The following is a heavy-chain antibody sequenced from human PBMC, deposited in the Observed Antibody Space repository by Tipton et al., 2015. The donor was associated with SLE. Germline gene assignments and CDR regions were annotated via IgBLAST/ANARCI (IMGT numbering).Heavy chain of an antibody. CDR2: IYTSGST. V-gene: IGHV4-61*02. CDR1: GGSFTSGTYY. D-gene: IGHD2-2*01. Sequence: LRLSCTVSGGSFTSGTYYWSWIQQPAGKGLEWIGRIYTSGSTNYNPTLKSRVTISVDTSKNQFSLKLSPVTAADTAVYYCAREGVGYQLFPDYFSYYMDVWGKGTTVTVSS. CDR3: AREGVGYQLFPDYFSYYMDV. J-gene: IGHJ6*03.